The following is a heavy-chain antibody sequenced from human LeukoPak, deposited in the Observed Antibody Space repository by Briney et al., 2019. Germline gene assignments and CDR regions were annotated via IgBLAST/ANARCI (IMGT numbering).Heavy chain of an antibody. Sequence: VGSLRLSCAAPGFTFSIYGMSWGRQTPGKGREWVSGFRGSGGSTYYADSVKGRFTISRDNSTNTLYLQMNSLRAEDTAVYYCAKGQEWELPSYFDYWGQGTLVTVSS. CDR3: AKGQEWELPSYFDY. CDR1: GFTFSIYG. V-gene: IGHV3-23*01. CDR2: FRGSGGST. D-gene: IGHD1-26*01. J-gene: IGHJ4*02.